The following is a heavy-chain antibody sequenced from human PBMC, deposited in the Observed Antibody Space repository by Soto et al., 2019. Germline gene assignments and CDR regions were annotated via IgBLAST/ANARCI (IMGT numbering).Heavy chain of an antibody. Sequence: EVQLLESGGGLVQPGGSLRLSCAASGFTFSSYAMNWVRQAPGKGLEWVSVISGSGDSTYYADSVKGRFTISRDNSKNTLYLQMNSLRAEDTAVYYCARRNSGWYFDLWGRGTLVTVSP. CDR1: GFTFSSYA. D-gene: IGHD4-4*01. CDR3: ARRNSGWYFDL. J-gene: IGHJ2*01. V-gene: IGHV3-23*01. CDR2: ISGSGDST.